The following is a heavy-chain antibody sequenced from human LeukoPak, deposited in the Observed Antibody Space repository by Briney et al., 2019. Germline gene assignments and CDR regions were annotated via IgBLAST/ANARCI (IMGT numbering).Heavy chain of an antibody. CDR3: AKANGSYYFDY. Sequence: GGSLRLSCAASGFTFSDYYMSWIRQAPGKGLEWVSYISSSSSYTNYADSVKGRFTISRDNAKNSLYLQMNSLRAEDTAVYYCAKANGSYYFDYWGQGTLVTVSS. V-gene: IGHV3-11*05. D-gene: IGHD1-26*01. CDR2: ISSSSSYT. CDR1: GFTFSDYY. J-gene: IGHJ4*02.